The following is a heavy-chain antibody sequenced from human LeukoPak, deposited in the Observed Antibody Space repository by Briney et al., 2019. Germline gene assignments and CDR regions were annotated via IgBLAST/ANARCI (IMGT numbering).Heavy chain of an antibody. D-gene: IGHD3-10*02. J-gene: IGHJ6*04. CDR1: GFTFSNYN. V-gene: IGHV3-21*01. CDR3: AELGITMIGGV. CDR2: ISTSSNYR. Sequence: GGSLRLSCAASGFTFSNYNMNWVRQAPGKGLEWVSSISTSSNYRYYADSVKGRFTISRDNAKNSLYLQMNSLRAEDTAVYYCAELGITMIGGVWGKGTTVTISS.